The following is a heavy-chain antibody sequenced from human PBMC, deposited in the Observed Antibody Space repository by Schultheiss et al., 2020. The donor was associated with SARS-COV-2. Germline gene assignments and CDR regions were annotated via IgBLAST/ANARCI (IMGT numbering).Heavy chain of an antibody. V-gene: IGHV4-38-2*02. D-gene: IGHD2-2*01. J-gene: IGHJ6*02. CDR3: ARLDCSSTSCPLDV. CDR1: GGSISSYY. CDR2: IYHSGST. Sequence: SETLSLTCTVSGGSISSYYWGWIRQPPGKGLEWIGSIYHSGSTYYNPSLKSRVTISVDTSKNQFSLKLSSVTAADTAVYYCARLDCSSTSCPLDVWGQGTTVTVSS.